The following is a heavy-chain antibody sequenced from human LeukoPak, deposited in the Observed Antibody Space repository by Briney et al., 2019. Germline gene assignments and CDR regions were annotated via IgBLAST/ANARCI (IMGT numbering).Heavy chain of an antibody. CDR2: INHSGST. Sequence: SETLSLTCAVYGGSFSGCYWSWIRQPPGKGLEWIGEINHSGSTNYNPSLKSRVTISVDTSKNQFSLRLSSVTAADTAVYYCARLASSGVDDYWGQGTLVTVSS. CDR3: ARLASSGVDDY. V-gene: IGHV4-34*01. J-gene: IGHJ4*02. CDR1: GGSFSGCY.